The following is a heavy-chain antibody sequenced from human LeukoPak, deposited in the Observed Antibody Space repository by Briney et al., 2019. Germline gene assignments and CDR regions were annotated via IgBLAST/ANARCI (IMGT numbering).Heavy chain of an antibody. J-gene: IGHJ4*02. CDR3: ARGLKWGYFDH. Sequence: PGGSLRLSCAASGFTFSSYSMNWVRQAPGKGLEWVAVISYDGGHQFYPDSVKGRFTISRDTSKDTLFLQMNGLRAEDTAIYYCARGLKWGYFDHWGQGALVTVSS. CDR1: GFTFSSYS. CDR2: ISYDGGHQ. D-gene: IGHD7-27*01. V-gene: IGHV3-30*03.